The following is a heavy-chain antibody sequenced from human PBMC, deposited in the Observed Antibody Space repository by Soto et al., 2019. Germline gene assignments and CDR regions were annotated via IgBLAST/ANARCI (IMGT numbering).Heavy chain of an antibody. CDR1: FS. D-gene: IGHD4-17*01. V-gene: IGHV3-21*01. Sequence: FSGHCIIQAPGKGLEWVSSISSSSSYIYYADSVKGRFTISRDNDKNSLYLQMNSLRAEDMVVYAGAGIRTTVQVFAIWGNGTMVIV. J-gene: IGHJ3*02. CDR3: AGIRTTVQVFAI. CDR2: ISSSSSYI.